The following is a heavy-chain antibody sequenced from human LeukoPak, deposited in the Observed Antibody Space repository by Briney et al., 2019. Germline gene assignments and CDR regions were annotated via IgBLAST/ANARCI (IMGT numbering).Heavy chain of an antibody. CDR3: ARVPQKGWFDP. CDR2: INPSGGST. V-gene: IGHV1-46*01. J-gene: IGHJ5*02. Sequence: ASVKVSCKASGYTFTSYYMHWVRQAPGQGLEWMGIINPSGGSTSYAQKLQGRVTMTTDTSASTAYMELRSLRSDDTAVYYCARVPQKGWFDPWGQGTLVTVSS. CDR1: GYTFTSYY.